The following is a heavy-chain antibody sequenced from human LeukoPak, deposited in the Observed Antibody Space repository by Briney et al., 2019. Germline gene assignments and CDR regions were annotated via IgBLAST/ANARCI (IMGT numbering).Heavy chain of an antibody. CDR3: AKDRSSGSYPHWYFDL. V-gene: IGHV3-23*01. J-gene: IGHJ2*01. Sequence: GSLRLSCAASGFTFSSYAMSWVRQAPGKGLEWVSAISGSGGSTYYADSVKGRFTISRDNSKNTLYLQMNSLRAEDTAVYYCAKDRSSGSYPHWYFDLWGRGTLVTVSS. CDR2: ISGSGGST. CDR1: GFTFSSYA. D-gene: IGHD1-26*01.